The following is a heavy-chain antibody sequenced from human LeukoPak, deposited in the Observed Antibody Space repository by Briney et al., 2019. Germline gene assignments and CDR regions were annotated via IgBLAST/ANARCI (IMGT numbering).Heavy chain of an antibody. V-gene: IGHV3-66*01. CDR1: GFTVSSNY. D-gene: IGHD1-1*01. J-gene: IGHJ6*02. CDR2: IYSGGST. Sequence: PGGSLRLSCAASGFTVSSNYMSWVRQAPGKGLEWVSVIYSGGSTYYADSVKGRFTISRDNSKNTLYLQMNSLRAEDTAVYYCAKASGTYYYYYGMDVWGQGTTVTVFS. CDR3: AKASGTYYYYYGMDV.